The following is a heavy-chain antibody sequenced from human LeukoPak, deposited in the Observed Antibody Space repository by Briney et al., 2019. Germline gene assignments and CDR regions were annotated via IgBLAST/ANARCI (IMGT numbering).Heavy chain of an antibody. J-gene: IGHJ4*02. CDR1: GFTFSSYG. V-gene: IGHV3-30*18. CDR2: ISYDGSSK. D-gene: IGHD5-18*01. CDR3: AKDRGGYSYGYDY. Sequence: GGSLRLSCAASGFTFSSYGMHWVRQAPGKGLEWVAVISYDGSSKYYADSVKGRFTISRDNSKNTLYLQMNSLRAEDTAVYYCAKDRGGYSYGYDYWGQGTLVTVSS.